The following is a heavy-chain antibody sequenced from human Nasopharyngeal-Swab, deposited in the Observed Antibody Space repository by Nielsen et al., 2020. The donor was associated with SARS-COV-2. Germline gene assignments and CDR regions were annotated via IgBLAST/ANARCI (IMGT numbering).Heavy chain of an antibody. D-gene: IGHD1-26*01. Sequence: ASVKVSCKVSGYTFTTYAIHWVRHAPGQRLEWMAWINAGTGNREYSQRFQGRVTISADTSASTAYMELHSLRSEDTAVYYCGRSGTVGAPGFDYWGQGTLVTVSS. CDR2: INAGTGNR. CDR1: GYTFTTYA. V-gene: IGHV1-3*01. J-gene: IGHJ4*02. CDR3: GRSGTVGAPGFDY.